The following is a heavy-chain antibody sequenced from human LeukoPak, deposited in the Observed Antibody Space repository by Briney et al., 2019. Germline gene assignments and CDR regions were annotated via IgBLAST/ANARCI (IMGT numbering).Heavy chain of an antibody. CDR1: GYTFTSYY. J-gene: IGHJ6*02. V-gene: IGHV1-46*01. CDR3: ARGGPDIVVVPASYYYGMDV. CDR2: INPSGGST. Sequence: ASVTVSCTASGYTFTSYYMHWVRQAPGQGLEWMGLINPSGGSTSYAQKFQGRVTMTRDTSTSTVYMELSSLRSEDTAVYYCARGGPDIVVVPASYYYGMDVWGQGTTVTVSS. D-gene: IGHD2-2*01.